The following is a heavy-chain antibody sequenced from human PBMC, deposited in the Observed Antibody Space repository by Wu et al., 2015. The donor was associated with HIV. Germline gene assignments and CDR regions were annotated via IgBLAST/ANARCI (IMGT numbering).Heavy chain of an antibody. CDR1: GYIFTSYY. CDR2: INPSGGST. Sequence: QVQLVQSGAEVKKPGASVKVSCKASGYIFTSYYMHWVRQAPGQGLGWMGIINPSGGSTSYAQKFQGRVTMTRDTSTSTVYMELSSLRSDDTAVYYCARDSVRYYGSGNYENWGQGTLVTVSS. CDR3: ARDSVRYYGSGNYEN. D-gene: IGHD3-10*01. V-gene: IGHV1-46*01. J-gene: IGHJ4*02.